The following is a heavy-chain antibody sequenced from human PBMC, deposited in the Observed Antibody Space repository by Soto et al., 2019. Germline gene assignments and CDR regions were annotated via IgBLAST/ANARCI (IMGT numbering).Heavy chain of an antibody. J-gene: IGHJ6*02. D-gene: IGHD2-2*02. V-gene: IGHV3-49*03. CDR2: IRNKAYGVTT. CDR1: GFTFIDYA. Sequence: GPLRLSCATSGFTFIDYAICWLRQAPGKWLEWVGVIRNKAYGVTTDYAASVKGRFVISRDDSKSTAYLQMNSVTTEDTAVYFCAKYTYTSRYSFFGMDAWGHGTTVTVSS. CDR3: AKYTYTSRYSFFGMDA.